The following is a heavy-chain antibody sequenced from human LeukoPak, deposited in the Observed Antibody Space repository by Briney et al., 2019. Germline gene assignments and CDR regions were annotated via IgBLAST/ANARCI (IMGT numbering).Heavy chain of an antibody. Sequence: GGSLRLSCAASGFTFSSYAMSWVRQAPEKGLEWVSAISGSGGSTYYADSVKGRFTISRDNSKNTLYLQMNSLRAEDTAVYYCAKCPHIVVVPAAHHFDYWGQGTLVTVSS. J-gene: IGHJ4*02. CDR2: ISGSGGST. CDR1: GFTFSSYA. D-gene: IGHD2-2*01. CDR3: AKCPHIVVVPAAHHFDY. V-gene: IGHV3-23*01.